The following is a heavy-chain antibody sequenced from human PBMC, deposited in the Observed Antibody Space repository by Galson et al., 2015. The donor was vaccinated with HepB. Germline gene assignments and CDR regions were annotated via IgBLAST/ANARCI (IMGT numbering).Heavy chain of an antibody. CDR1: GFIFSNAW. D-gene: IGHD2-8*02. J-gene: IGHJ4*02. CDR3: TTSLSLYCTAGICHSPPPDS. Sequence: SLRLSCAASGFIFSNAWMSWVRQAPGKGLEWVARIKSKADGETTDYAAPVRGRFSISRDDSKYTLYMKMSSLKDEDTGVYYCTTSLSLYCTAGICHSPPPDSWGQGSLFTVSS. CDR2: IKSKADGETT. V-gene: IGHV3-15*01.